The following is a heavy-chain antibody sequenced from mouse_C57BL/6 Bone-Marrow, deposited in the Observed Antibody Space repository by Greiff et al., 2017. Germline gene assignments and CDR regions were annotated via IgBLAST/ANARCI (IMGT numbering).Heavy chain of an antibody. J-gene: IGHJ4*01. CDR2: INPSTGGT. Sequence: VQLQQSGPELVKPGASVKISCKASGYSFTGYYMNWVKQSPEKSLEWIGDINPSTGGTTYNQKFKATATLTVDKSSTTTYMQLKILTSEDSAVYYYARQEYNARDYWGQGTSVTVSS. V-gene: IGHV1-42*01. CDR1: GYSFTGYY. CDR3: ARQEYNARDY.